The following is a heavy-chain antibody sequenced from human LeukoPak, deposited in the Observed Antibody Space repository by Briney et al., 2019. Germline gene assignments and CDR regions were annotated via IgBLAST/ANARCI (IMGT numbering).Heavy chain of an antibody. CDR1: GFTFSDHH. Sequence: GGSLRLSCAASGFTFSDHHMDWVRQAPGKGLEWVGRIRNKVNSYNTEYAASVKGRFTISRDDSKNSLYLQMNSLRAEDTAVYYCAKGFGIDYWGQGTLVTVSS. CDR3: AKGFGIDY. CDR2: IRNKVNSYNT. D-gene: IGHD3-10*01. V-gene: IGHV3-72*01. J-gene: IGHJ4*02.